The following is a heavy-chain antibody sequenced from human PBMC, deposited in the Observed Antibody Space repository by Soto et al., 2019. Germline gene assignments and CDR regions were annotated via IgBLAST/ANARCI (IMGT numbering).Heavy chain of an antibody. CDR1: GFTFSTYG. V-gene: IGHV3-33*01. CDR2: IWYDGSNK. J-gene: IGHJ4*02. D-gene: IGHD1-26*01. CDR3: ARAVGPFDY. Sequence: QVQLVESGGGVVQPGRSLRLSCASSGFTFSTYGMHWVRQAPGKGLEWVAVIWYDGSNKYYGDSVKGRFTSSRDNSKNTLYLQMNSLRAEDTAVYYCARAVGPFDYWGQGTLVTVS.